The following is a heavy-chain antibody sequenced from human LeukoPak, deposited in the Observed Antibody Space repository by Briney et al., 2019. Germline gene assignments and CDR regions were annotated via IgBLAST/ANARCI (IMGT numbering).Heavy chain of an antibody. J-gene: IGHJ3*02. D-gene: IGHD1-26*01. CDR2: IIPIFGTA. CDR3: ASFATADAFDI. CDR1: GGTFSSYA. Sequence: TVKVSCKASGGTFSSYAISWVRQAPGQGLEWMGGIIPIFGTANYAQKFQGRVTITADESTSTAYMELSSLRSEDTAVYYCASFATADAFDIWGQGTMVTVSS. V-gene: IGHV1-69*01.